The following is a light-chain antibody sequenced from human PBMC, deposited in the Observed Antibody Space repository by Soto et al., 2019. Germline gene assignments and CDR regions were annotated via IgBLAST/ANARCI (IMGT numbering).Light chain of an antibody. Sequence: EIVLTQSPGTLSLSPGERATLSCRASQSVSSSYLNWYQQKRGQAPRLLIYGASRRATDIPDRFSGSGSGTDFTLTISRLEPEDFAVYYCQQYDSSPVTFGQGTKLEIK. CDR2: GAS. CDR3: QQYDSSPVT. CDR1: QSVSSSY. V-gene: IGKV3-20*01. J-gene: IGKJ2*01.